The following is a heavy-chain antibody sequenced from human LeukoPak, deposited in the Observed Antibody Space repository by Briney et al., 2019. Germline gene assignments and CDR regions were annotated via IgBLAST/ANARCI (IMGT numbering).Heavy chain of an antibody. V-gene: IGHV4-39*01. CDR2: IYYSGST. Sequence: SETLSLTCTVSGGSISSSSYYWGWIRQPPGKGLEWIGSIYYSGSTYYNPSLKSRVTISVDTSKNQFSLKLSSVTAADTAVYYCAVTDGSYLHDDAFDIWGQGTMVTVSS. D-gene: IGHD3-10*01. CDR3: AVTDGSYLHDDAFDI. CDR1: GGSISSSSYY. J-gene: IGHJ3*02.